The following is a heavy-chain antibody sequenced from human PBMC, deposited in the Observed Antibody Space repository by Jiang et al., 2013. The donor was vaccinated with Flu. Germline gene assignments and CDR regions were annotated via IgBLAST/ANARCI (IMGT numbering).Heavy chain of an antibody. V-gene: IGHV4-59*01. Sequence: GLVKPSETLSLTCTVSGGSISSYYWSWIRQPPGKGLEWIGYIYYSGSTNYNPSLKSRVTISVDTSKNQFSLKLSSVTAADTAVYYCARDRRPVRDYVYWYFDLWGRGTLVTVSS. CDR2: IYYSGST. D-gene: IGHD4-17*01. CDR3: ARDRRPVRDYVYWYFDL. J-gene: IGHJ2*01. CDR1: GGSISSYY.